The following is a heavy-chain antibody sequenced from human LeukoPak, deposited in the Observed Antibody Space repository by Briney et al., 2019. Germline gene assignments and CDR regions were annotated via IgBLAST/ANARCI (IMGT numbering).Heavy chain of an antibody. CDR2: ITGSGGGT. Sequence: AGGSLRLSCAASGFTFSTYAMTWVRQAPGKGLEWVSSITGSGGGTSAADSVKGRFSISRDNSKNTLFFQMNSLRVEDTAVYYCARAGNIRFDYWGQGTLVTVSS. J-gene: IGHJ4*02. V-gene: IGHV3-23*01. D-gene: IGHD2/OR15-2a*01. CDR3: ARAGNIRFDY. CDR1: GFTFSTYA.